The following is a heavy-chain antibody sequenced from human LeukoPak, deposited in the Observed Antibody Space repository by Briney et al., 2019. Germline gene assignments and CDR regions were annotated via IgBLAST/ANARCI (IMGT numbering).Heavy chain of an antibody. Sequence: GGSLRLSCAASGFTFADYAMHWVRQAPGKGLEWVSGISWNSGSIGYADSVKGRFTISRDNAKNSLYLQMNSLRAEDTALYYCAKDIGYFDHYYYYGMDVWGQGTTVTVSS. CDR2: ISWNSGSI. CDR1: GFTFADYA. D-gene: IGHD3-9*01. J-gene: IGHJ6*02. CDR3: AKDIGYFDHYYYYGMDV. V-gene: IGHV3-9*01.